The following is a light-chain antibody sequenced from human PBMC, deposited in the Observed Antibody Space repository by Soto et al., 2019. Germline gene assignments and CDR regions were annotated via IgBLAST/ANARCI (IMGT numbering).Light chain of an antibody. J-gene: IGKJ2*01. CDR1: QSVGSN. CDR3: QQHNYWPS. V-gene: IGKV3-15*01. Sequence: EIVMTQSPVTLSVSPGERATLSCRASQSVGSNLAWYQQKPGQAPRLLLYGASTRATGIPGRFSGSGSGTEFTLTITSLQSEDFAVYYCQQHNYWPSFSQGTKLEFK. CDR2: GAS.